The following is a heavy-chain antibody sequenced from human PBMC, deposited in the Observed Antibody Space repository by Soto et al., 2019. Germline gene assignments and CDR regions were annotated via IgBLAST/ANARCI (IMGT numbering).Heavy chain of an antibody. V-gene: IGHV3-23*01. Sequence: TFVNLAVSRILQETRKGLEWVSAISGSGGSTYYADSVKGRFTISRDNSKNTLYLEMNSLRAEDTAVYYCVKDRAVTILRVVAPGLESWVKGSLVLVSS. CDR3: VKDRAVTILRVVAPGLES. D-gene: IGHD3-3*01. CDR2: ISGSGGST. J-gene: IGHJ5*01. CDR1: TFVNLA.